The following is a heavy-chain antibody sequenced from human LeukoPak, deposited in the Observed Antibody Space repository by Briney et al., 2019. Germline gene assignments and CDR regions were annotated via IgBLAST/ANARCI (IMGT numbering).Heavy chain of an antibody. CDR3: ARGSGTNPTYYYDSSGYYYLD. Sequence: SETMSLTCASDDWSFSGYICCWIRPPAGKGQELIGEINHSGSTNYNPSLKSRVTISIDTSKNKFSLKLSTLTAADTSVYDCARGSGTNPTYYYDSSGYYYLDWGQGNLVTVSS. V-gene: IGHV4-34*01. CDR1: DWSFSGYI. D-gene: IGHD3-22*01. J-gene: IGHJ4*02. CDR2: INHSGST.